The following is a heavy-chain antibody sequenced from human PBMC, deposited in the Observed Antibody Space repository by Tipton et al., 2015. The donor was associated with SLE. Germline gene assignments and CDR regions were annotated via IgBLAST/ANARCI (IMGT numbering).Heavy chain of an antibody. Sequence: TLSLTCTVSGGLIGGYYWSWIRQPPGKGLEWRGYIFTSGSTNYNPSLKSRVTISIHTSKNQLSLKLRSVAAADAAVYYCAGVRKKGGGGFDPWGQGTLVTVSS. CDR2: IFTSGST. J-gene: IGHJ5*02. CDR1: GGLIGGYY. V-gene: IGHV4-4*09. D-gene: IGHD3-16*01. CDR3: AGVRKKGGGGFDP.